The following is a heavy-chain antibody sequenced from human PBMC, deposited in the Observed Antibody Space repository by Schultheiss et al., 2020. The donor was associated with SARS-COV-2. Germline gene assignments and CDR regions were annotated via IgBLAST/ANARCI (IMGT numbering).Heavy chain of an antibody. CDR2: IWYDGSNK. CDR3: AKVGSGSYLLDV. J-gene: IGHJ6*02. V-gene: IGHV3-33*06. D-gene: IGHD3-10*01. CDR1: GFTFSSHG. Sequence: GESLKISCAASGFTFSSHGMHWVRQAPGKGLEWVAVIWYDGSNKYYADSVKGRFTISRDNSKNTLYLQMNSLRAEDTAVYYCAKVGSGSYLLDVWGQGTTVTVSS.